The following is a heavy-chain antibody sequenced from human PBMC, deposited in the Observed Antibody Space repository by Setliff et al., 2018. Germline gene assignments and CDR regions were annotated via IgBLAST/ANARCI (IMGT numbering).Heavy chain of an antibody. J-gene: IGHJ4*02. CDR1: GGTFRSDG. Sequence: VSCKASGGTFRSDGFNWVRQAPGQGLEWMGRIIPVFRTAKYAQKFQGRVTITADESTRTAYMELSSVRFEDTAVYYCARINFYVSSGYYYAPELWGQGTTVTVSS. CDR2: IIPVFRTA. CDR3: ARINFYVSSGYYYAPEL. D-gene: IGHD3-22*01. V-gene: IGHV1-69*15.